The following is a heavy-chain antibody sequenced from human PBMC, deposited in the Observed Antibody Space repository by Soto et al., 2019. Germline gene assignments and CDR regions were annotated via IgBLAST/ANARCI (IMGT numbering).Heavy chain of an antibody. D-gene: IGHD3-9*01. CDR3: ARGLLLRYFDWSEPPPHYFDY. Sequence: GASVKVSCKASGGTFSSYAISWVRQAPGQGLEWMGGIIPIFGTANYAQKFQGRVTITADESTSTAYIELSSLRSEDTAVYYFARGLLLRYFDWSEPPPHYFDYWGQGTLVTVSS. CDR2: IIPIFGTA. J-gene: IGHJ4*02. V-gene: IGHV1-69*13. CDR1: GGTFSSYA.